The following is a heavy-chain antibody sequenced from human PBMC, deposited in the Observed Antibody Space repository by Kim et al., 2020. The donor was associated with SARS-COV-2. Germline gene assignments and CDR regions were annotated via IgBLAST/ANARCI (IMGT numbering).Heavy chain of an antibody. CDR3: ARVRSVLRYFDWLRGTFDY. V-gene: IGHV4-34*01. D-gene: IGHD3-9*01. Sequence: LVTISVDTSKNQFSLKLSSVTAADTAVYYCARVRSVLRYFDWLRGTFDYWGQGTLVTVSS. J-gene: IGHJ4*02.